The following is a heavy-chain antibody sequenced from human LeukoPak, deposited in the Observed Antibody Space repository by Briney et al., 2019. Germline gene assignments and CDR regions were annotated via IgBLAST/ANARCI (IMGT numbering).Heavy chain of an antibody. Sequence: GASVKVSCKASGGTFSSYAISWVRQAPGQGLEWMGVIIPIFGTANYAQKFQGRVTITADESTSTAYMELSSLRSEDTAVYYCARGGAANDAFDIWGQGTMVTVSS. CDR2: IIPIFGTA. J-gene: IGHJ3*02. CDR3: ARGGAANDAFDI. V-gene: IGHV1-69*13. D-gene: IGHD1-26*01. CDR1: GGTFSSYA.